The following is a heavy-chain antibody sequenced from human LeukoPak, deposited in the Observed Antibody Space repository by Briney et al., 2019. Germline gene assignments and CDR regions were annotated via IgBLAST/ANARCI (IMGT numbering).Heavy chain of an antibody. Sequence: SETLSLTCAVYGGSFSGYYWSWIRQPPGKGLEWIGEINHSGSTNYNPSLKSRVTISVDTSKNQFSLKLSSVTAADTAAYYCARGSSGWYRYWGQGTLVTVSS. D-gene: IGHD6-19*01. CDR2: INHSGST. CDR1: GGSFSGYY. V-gene: IGHV4-34*01. J-gene: IGHJ4*02. CDR3: ARGSSGWYRY.